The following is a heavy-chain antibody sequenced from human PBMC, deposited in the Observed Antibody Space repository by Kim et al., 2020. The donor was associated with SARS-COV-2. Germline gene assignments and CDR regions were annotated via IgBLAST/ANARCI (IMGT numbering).Heavy chain of an antibody. CDR1: GFTFSRYA. J-gene: IGHJ4*02. V-gene: IGHV3-23*01. CDR2: ISDSGVRT. Sequence: GGSLRLSCAASGFTFSRYAMSWARQAPGKGLEWVSTISDSGVRTHYADSVKGRFTISRDNSKSTLFLQMNNLRAEDTAVYYCEASDYWGQGSLVTVSS. CDR3: EASDY.